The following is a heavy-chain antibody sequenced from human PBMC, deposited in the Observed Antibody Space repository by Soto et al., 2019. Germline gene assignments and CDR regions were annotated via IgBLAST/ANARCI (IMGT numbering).Heavy chain of an antibody. D-gene: IGHD4-17*01. J-gene: IGHJ4*02. CDR3: ARTLYGDNVDY. Sequence: QVQLVQSGAEVKKPGASVKVSCKASGYTFTSYDINWVRQATGQGLEWMGWMNPNSGNTGYAQKFQGRITLTXXTSISTADMELSSLRSEDTAVYYCARTLYGDNVDYWGKGPLVTVSS. CDR2: MNPNSGNT. V-gene: IGHV1-8*01. CDR1: GYTFTSYD.